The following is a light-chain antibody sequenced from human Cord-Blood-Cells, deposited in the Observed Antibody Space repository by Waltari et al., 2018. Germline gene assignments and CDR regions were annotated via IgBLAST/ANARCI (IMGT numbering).Light chain of an antibody. CDR1: SRDVGSYNL. J-gene: IGLJ1*01. CDR2: EGS. CDR3: CSYAGSSTYV. V-gene: IGLV2-23*01. Sequence: QSALTPPASVSGSPGQANTLPCNGTSRDVGSYNLVPWYQPHPGKAPKLMIYEGSKRPSGVSNRFSGSKSGNTASLTISGLQAEDEADYYCCSYAGSSTYVFGTGTKVTVL.